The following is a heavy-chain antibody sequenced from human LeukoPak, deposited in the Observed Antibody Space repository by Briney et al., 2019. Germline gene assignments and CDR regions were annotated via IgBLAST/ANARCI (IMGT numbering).Heavy chain of an antibody. D-gene: IGHD1-7*01. Sequence: SETLSLTCTVSGGSISGYYWSWIRQPPGKGLEWIGEIYHSGSTNYNPSLKSRVTISVDKSKNQFSLKLSSVTAADTAVYYCARNGNYYFDYWGQGTLVTVSS. J-gene: IGHJ4*02. CDR3: ARNGNYYFDY. V-gene: IGHV4-59*12. CDR1: GGSISGYY. CDR2: IYHSGST.